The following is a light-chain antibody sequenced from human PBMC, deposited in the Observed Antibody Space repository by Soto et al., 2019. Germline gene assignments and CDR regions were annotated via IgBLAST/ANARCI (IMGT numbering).Light chain of an antibody. CDR2: GAS. V-gene: IGKV3-20*01. CDR1: QSVSSSY. J-gene: IGKJ2*01. CDR3: QQYGISSDT. Sequence: EIVLTQSPGTLSLSPGERATLSCRASQSVSSSYLAWYQQKPGQAPRLLIYGASSRATRIPDSFSGSGSGTDFTLTISRLEPEDFALYYCQQYGISSDTFGQGTKLEIK.